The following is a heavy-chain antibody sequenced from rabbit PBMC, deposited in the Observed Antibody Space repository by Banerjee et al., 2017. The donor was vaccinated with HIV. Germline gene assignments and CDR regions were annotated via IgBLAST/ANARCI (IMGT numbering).Heavy chain of an antibody. Sequence: QSLVESGGGLVTPGGSLTLTCTASGFDFSSYGVIWVRQAPGKGLEWIACIGTIGGGTWYANWAKGRFTISKTSSTTVTLQMTSLTAADTATHFCARHDGVTTDLWGPGTLVTVS. CDR3: ARHDGVTTDL. CDR1: GFDFSSYG. V-gene: IGHV1S40*01. CDR2: IGTIGGGT. D-gene: IGHD4-1*01. J-gene: IGHJ4*01.